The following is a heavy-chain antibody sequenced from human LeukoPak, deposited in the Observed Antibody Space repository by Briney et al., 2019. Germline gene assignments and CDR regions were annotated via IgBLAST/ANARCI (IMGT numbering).Heavy chain of an antibody. D-gene: IGHD6-13*01. V-gene: IGHV4-34*01. CDR2: INHSGST. CDR3: GGIATGFNWFDP. J-gene: IGHJ5*02. CDR1: GGSFSGYY. Sequence: SETLSLTCAVYGGSFSGYYWSWIRQPPGKGLEWIGEINHSGSTNYNPSLKSRTTITVDTSKKQFTLQLSSGSAADPVVYRVGGIATGFNWFDPWGQGTLVTVSS.